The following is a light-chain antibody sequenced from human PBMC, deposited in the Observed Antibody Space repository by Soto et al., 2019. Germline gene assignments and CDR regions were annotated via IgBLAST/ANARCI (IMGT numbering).Light chain of an antibody. CDR1: QSIGRY. CDR2: GVS. Sequence: DIQMTQSPSSLSASVGDRVTITCRASQSIGRYLNWNQQKPGKAPKLLMYGVSSLQSGVPSRFSGSGSGTDFTLTITSLQPEDFATYYCQQSHNTPRTFGQGTKVEIK. J-gene: IGKJ2*01. CDR3: QQSHNTPRT. V-gene: IGKV1-39*01.